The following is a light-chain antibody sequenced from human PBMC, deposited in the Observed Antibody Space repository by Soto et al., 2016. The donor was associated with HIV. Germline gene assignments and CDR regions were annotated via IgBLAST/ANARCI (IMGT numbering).Light chain of an antibody. CDR3: QVWDIKDYI. V-gene: IGLV3-1*01. CDR1: NLWDKY. Sequence: SYELTQPLSVSVSPGQTASITCSGANLWDKYVYWYQQKPGQSPLLVIQENNRRPSGAPERFSGSNSWGTATLTITGTQAMDEGDYYCQVWDIKDYIFGPGTKVTVL. CDR2: ENN. J-gene: IGLJ1*01.